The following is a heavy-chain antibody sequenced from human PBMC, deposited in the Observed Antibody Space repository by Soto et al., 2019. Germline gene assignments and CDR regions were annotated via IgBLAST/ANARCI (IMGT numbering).Heavy chain of an antibody. D-gene: IGHD1-26*01. CDR1: GYTFTSYY. CDR3: AREWSYGVDGSFDYYGMDV. J-gene: IGHJ6*02. V-gene: IGHV1-46*01. Sequence: ASVKVSCKASGYTFTSYYMHWVRQAPGQGLEWMGIINPSGGSTSYAQKFQGRVTMTRDTSTSTVYMELSSLRSEDTAVYYCAREWSYGVDGSFDYYGMDVWGQGTTVTVSS. CDR2: INPSGGST.